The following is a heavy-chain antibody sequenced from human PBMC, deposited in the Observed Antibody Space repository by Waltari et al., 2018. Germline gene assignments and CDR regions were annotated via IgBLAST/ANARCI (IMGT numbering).Heavy chain of an antibody. J-gene: IGHJ4*02. CDR3: AGSFPHYFDY. V-gene: IGHV4-59*01. D-gene: IGHD2-15*01. CDR2: IYYRGST. CDR1: GGSISRDD. Sequence: VQLQESGPSLAKRSGTLSGTWSVSGGSISRDDWGWIRQPPGKGLEWSGYIYYRGSTNYDPALKSRVTISVDTSKNQCSLKLSSVTAADTAVYYCAGSFPHYFDYWGQGTLVTVSS.